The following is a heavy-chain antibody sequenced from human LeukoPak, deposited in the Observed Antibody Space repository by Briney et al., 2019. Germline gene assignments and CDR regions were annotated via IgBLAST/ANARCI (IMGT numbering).Heavy chain of an antibody. CDR2: ISGSGGST. CDR1: GFTFSSYA. D-gene: IGHD6-13*01. V-gene: IGHV3-23*01. Sequence: GGSLRLSCAASGFTFSSYAMSWVRQAPGKGLEWVSAISGSGGSTYYADSVEGRFTISRDNSKNTLYLQMNSLRAEDTAVYYCAKPGSSSSWYDYWGQGTLVTVSS. CDR3: AKPGSSSSWYDY. J-gene: IGHJ4*02.